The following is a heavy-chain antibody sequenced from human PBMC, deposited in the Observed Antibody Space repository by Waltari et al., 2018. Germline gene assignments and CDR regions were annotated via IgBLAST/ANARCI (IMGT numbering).Heavy chain of an antibody. CDR2: IYYTGTT. V-gene: IGHV4-39*01. J-gene: IGHJ5*02. Sequence: QLQLQESGPGLMTPSETLSLTCPVSGGPTSRGGYYWVGLRQSPGKGLEWIDSIYYTGTTYYNPTLESRVTISGDTAKNQFSRRRRSVTAADTAVYYCARHWKRNGYRFDPWGQGTLVTVSS. CDR1: GGPTSRGGYY. CDR3: ARHWKRNGYRFDP. D-gene: IGHD5-12*01.